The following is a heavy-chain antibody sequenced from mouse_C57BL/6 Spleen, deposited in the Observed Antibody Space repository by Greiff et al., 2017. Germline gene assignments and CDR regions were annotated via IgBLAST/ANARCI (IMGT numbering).Heavy chain of an antibody. V-gene: IGHV1-54*01. CDR1: GYAFTNYL. CDR3: ARCEYYVYFDV. J-gene: IGHJ1*03. D-gene: IGHD1-1*01. CDR2: INPGSGGT. Sequence: VQLQQSGAELVRPGTSVKVSCKASGYAFTNYLIERVKQRPGQGLEWIGVINPGSGGTNYNEKFKGQATLTADKSSSTAYMQLSSLTSEDAAVYFCARCEYYVYFDVWGTGTTVTVSS.